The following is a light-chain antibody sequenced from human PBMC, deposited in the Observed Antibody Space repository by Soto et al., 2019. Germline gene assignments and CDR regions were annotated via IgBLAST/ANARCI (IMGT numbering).Light chain of an antibody. CDR3: QQCYSTPYT. CDR2: WAS. CDR1: QSVLSSSNNKNY. V-gene: IGKV4-1*01. J-gene: IGKJ2*01. Sequence: DIVMTQSPDSLAVSLGERATINCKSSQSVLSSSNNKNYLAWYQQKPGQPPKLLIYWASTREFGVPDRFSGSGSGTDFTLTISSLQAEDVAVYYCQQCYSTPYTFGQGTKLEMK.